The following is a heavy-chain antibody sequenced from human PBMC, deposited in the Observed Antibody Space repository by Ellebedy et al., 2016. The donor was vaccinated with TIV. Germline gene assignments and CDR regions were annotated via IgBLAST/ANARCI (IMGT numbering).Heavy chain of an antibody. J-gene: IGHJ6*02. D-gene: IGHD3-10*01. CDR3: ARFKGSGSYHDYYGMDV. Sequence: SVKVSCXASGGTFSSYAISWVRQAPGQGLEWMGGIIPIFGTANYAQKFQGRVTITADKSTSTAYMELSSLRSEDTAVYYCARFKGSGSYHDYYGMDVWGQGTTVTVSS. V-gene: IGHV1-69*06. CDR2: IIPIFGTA. CDR1: GGTFSSYA.